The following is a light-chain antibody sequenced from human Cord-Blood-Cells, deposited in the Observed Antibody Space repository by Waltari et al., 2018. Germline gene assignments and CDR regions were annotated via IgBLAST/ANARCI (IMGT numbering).Light chain of an antibody. CDR3: QQYYSTPQT. CDR1: QSVLYSSNNKNY. Sequence: DIVMTQSPASLAVSLGERATINGKSSQSVLYSSNNKNYLAWYQQKPGQPPKLLIYWASTRESGVPDRFSGSGSGTDFTLTISSLQAEDVAVYYCQQYYSTPQTFGQGTKVEIK. J-gene: IGKJ1*01. V-gene: IGKV4-1*01. CDR2: WAS.